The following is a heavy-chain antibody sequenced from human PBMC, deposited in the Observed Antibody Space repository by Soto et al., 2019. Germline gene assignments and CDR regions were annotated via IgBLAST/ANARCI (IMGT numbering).Heavy chain of an antibody. J-gene: IGHJ4*02. CDR3: ARPSGDSSSSGSDY. CDR1: GYSFTSYW. V-gene: IGHV5-10-1*01. CDR2: IDPSDSYT. D-gene: IGHD6-6*01. Sequence: PGEALKISCKGSGYSFTSYWISWVRQMPGKGLEWLGRIDPSDSYTNYSPSFQGHVTISADKSISTAYLQWSSLKASDTAMYYCARPSGDSSSSGSDYWGQGTLVTVSS.